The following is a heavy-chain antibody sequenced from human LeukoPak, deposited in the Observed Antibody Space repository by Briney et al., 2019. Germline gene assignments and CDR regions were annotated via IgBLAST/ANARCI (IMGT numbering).Heavy chain of an antibody. CDR1: GFTFSSYV. V-gene: IGHV3-30*04. CDR2: ISYDGSNE. D-gene: IGHD5-18*01. J-gene: IGHJ5*02. CDR3: ARQPGVDTPNWFDP. Sequence: GRSLRLSCAASGFTFSSYVMHWVRQAPGKGLEWVAIISYDGSNEYYADSVKGRFTISRDNSKNTLYLQMNSLRAADTAVYYCARQPGVDTPNWFDPWGQGTLVTVSS.